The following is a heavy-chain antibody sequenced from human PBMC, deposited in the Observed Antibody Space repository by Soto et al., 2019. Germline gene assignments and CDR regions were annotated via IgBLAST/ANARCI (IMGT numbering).Heavy chain of an antibody. D-gene: IGHD4-17*01. CDR1: GFIFSTYA. V-gene: IGHV3-23*01. Sequence: GGSLRLSCAASGFIFSTYAMNWVRQAPGEGLEWVSAISSSHSTFYAESVRGRFTISRDNSVNTLYLQMSSLRTEDTAVYYCAHPRGYGVFDAVDIWGQGTMATVSS. CDR2: ISSSHST. J-gene: IGHJ3*02. CDR3: AHPRGYGVFDAVDI.